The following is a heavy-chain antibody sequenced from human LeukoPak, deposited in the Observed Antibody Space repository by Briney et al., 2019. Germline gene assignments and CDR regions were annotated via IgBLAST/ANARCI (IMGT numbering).Heavy chain of an antibody. J-gene: IGHJ3*02. CDR1: GGSFSGYY. Sequence: PSETLSLTCAVYGGSFSGYYWSWIRQPPGKGLEWIGEINHSGSTNYNPSLKSRVTISVDTSKNQFSLKLSSVTAADTAVYYCARGPWPFDIWGQGTMVTVSS. CDR2: INHSGST. V-gene: IGHV4-34*01. CDR3: ARGPWPFDI.